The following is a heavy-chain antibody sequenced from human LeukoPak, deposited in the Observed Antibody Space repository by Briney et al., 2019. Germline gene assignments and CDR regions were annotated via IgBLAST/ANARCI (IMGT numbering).Heavy chain of an antibody. J-gene: IGHJ6*03. V-gene: IGHV4-34*01. D-gene: IGHD5-18*01. Sequence: PSETLSLTCAVYGGSFSGYYWSWIRQPPGKGLEWIGEINHSGSTNYNPSLKSRVTISVDTSKNQFSLKLSSVTAADTTVYYCARRYSYGYAGLYYYYMDVWGKGTTVTVSS. CDR1: GGSFSGYY. CDR3: ARRYSYGYAGLYYYYMDV. CDR2: INHSGST.